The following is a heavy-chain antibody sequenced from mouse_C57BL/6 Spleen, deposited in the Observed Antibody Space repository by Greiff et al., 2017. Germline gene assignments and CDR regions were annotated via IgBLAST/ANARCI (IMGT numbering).Heavy chain of an antibody. CDR1: GYTFTDYE. V-gene: IGHV1-15*01. Sequence: VQLQQSGAELVRPGASVTLSCKASGYTFTDYEMHWVKQTPVHGLEWIGAIDPETGGTAYNQKFKGKAILTADKSSSTAYMELRSLTSEDTAVYYCTRVCIEAWFAYWGQGTLVTVSA. CDR2: IDPETGGT. J-gene: IGHJ3*01. CDR3: TRVCIEAWFAY.